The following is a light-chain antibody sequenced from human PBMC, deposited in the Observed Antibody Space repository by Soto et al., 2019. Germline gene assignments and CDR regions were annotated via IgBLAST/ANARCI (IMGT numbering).Light chain of an antibody. V-gene: IGKV3-20*01. CDR2: ETS. J-gene: IGKJ4*01. CDR3: QQRLT. Sequence: IVLSQSPDTLSVSPGESVTLSCRGSQTFTSGHLAWYQQRPGQAPRLLIYETSTRAAGIPDRFSASASGTDFTLTISRLEPGDFAVYYCQQRLTFGGGTKVDIK. CDR1: QTFTSGH.